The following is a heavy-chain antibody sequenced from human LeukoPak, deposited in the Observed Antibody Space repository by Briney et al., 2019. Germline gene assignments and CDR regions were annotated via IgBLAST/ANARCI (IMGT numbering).Heavy chain of an antibody. CDR3: TLHTFGGVIVSV. CDR1: GFTFSSYA. Sequence: TGGSLRLSCAASGFTFSSYAMSWVRQAPGKGLEWVSAISGSGGSTYYADSVKGRFTISRDNSKNTLYLQMNSLRAEDTAVYYCTLHTFGGVIVSVWVQGTTVTVSS. D-gene: IGHD3-16*02. CDR2: ISGSGGST. J-gene: IGHJ6*02. V-gene: IGHV3-23*01.